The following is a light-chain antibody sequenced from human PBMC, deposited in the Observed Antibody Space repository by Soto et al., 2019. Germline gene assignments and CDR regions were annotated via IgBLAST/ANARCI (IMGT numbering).Light chain of an antibody. J-gene: IGKJ1*01. CDR1: QGIGDT. Sequence: EVVMTQSPATLSVSPGEGVTLSCRASQGIGDTLAWYQHKPGQTPRLLIYDASNRATGIPARFSGSGSGTDFTLTISSLEPEGFAVYYCQQRSNWLLTFGQGTKVDIK. CDR2: DAS. V-gene: IGKV3D-11*01. CDR3: QQRSNWLLT.